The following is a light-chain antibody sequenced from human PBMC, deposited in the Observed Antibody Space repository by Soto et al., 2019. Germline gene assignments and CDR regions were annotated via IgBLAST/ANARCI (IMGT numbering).Light chain of an antibody. V-gene: IGLV2-8*01. CDR1: SSDVGYYGY. CDR3: SSYAGSHNFV. Sequence: QSVLSQPPSASGFPGQSVTISCTGTSSDVGYYGYVSWYQQHPGKAPKLVIYEVTKRPSGVPDRVSASKSGNTASLTVSGLRAEDEDDYYCSSYAGSHNFVFGSGTKVTV. J-gene: IGLJ1*01. CDR2: EVT.